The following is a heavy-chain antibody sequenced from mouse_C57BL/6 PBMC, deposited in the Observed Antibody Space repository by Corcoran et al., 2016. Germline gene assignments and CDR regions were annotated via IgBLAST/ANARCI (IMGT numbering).Heavy chain of an antibody. CDR1: GYTFTDYY. CDR2: INPNNGGT. Sequence: EVQLQQSGPKLVKPGASVKISCKASGYTFTDYYMNGVKQSHGKSLEWIGDINPNNGGTSYNQKFKGKATLIVDKSSSTAYMELRSLTSEDSTVYYCARSHQLGPFAYWGQGTLVTVSA. V-gene: IGHV1-26*01. CDR3: ARSHQLGPFAY. J-gene: IGHJ3*01. D-gene: IGHD4-1*02.